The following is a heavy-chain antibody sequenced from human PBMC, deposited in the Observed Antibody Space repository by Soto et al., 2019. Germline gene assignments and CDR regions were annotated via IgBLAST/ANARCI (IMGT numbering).Heavy chain of an antibody. CDR1: GYTFTGYY. V-gene: IGHV1-2*04. Sequence: QVQLVQSGAEVKKPGASVKVSCKASGYTFTGYYMHWVRQAPGQGLEWMGWINPNSGGTNYAQKFQGWVTMTRDTYISTAYMELSRLRSDDTAVYYCARDDNYYYYYGMDVWGQGTTVTVSS. J-gene: IGHJ6*02. D-gene: IGHD1-1*01. CDR3: ARDDNYYYYYGMDV. CDR2: INPNSGGT.